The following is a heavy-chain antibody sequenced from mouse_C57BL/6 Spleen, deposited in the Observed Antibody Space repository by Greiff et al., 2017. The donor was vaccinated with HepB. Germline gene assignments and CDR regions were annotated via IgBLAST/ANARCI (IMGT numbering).Heavy chain of an antibody. D-gene: IGHD1-1*01. V-gene: IGHV5-4*01. CDR1: GFTFSSYA. CDR2: ISDGGSYT. CDR3: ARDPVGSSPYYFDY. J-gene: IGHJ2*01. Sequence: DVMLVESGGGLVKPGGSLKLSCAASGFTFSSYAMSWVRQTPEKRLEWVATISDGGSYTYYPDNVKGRFTISRDNAKNNLYLQMSHLKSEDTAMYYCARDPVGSSPYYFDYWGQGTTLTVSS.